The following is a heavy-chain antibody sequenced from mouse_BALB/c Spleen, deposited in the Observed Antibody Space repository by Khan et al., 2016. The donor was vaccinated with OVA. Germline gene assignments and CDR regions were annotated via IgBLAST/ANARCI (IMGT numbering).Heavy chain of an antibody. V-gene: IGHV3-8*02. CDR1: GDSITSGY. CDR3: ARSTYRYAFAY. J-gene: IGHJ3*01. CDR2: ILHSGST. Sequence: EVELVESGPSLVKPSQTLSLTCSVTGDSITSGYWCWIRKFPGNKLEYMGYILHSGSTYYNPSLKSRISITRHTSQNQYYLQLNSVTTEDTATYYCARSTYRYAFAYWGQGTLVTVSA. D-gene: IGHD2-14*01.